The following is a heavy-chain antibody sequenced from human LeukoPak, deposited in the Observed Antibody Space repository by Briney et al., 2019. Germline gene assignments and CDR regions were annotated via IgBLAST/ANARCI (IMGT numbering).Heavy chain of an antibody. J-gene: IGHJ5*02. D-gene: IGHD2-21*02. CDR1: GGTFSSYA. V-gene: IGHV1-69*04. Sequence: SVTVSCKASGGTFSSYAISWVRQAPGQGLEWMGRIIPILGIANYAQKFQGRVTITADKSTSTAYMELSSLRSEDTAVYYCARDIVVVTAIRSLFDPWGQGTLVTVSS. CDR2: IIPILGIA. CDR3: ARDIVVVTAIRSLFDP.